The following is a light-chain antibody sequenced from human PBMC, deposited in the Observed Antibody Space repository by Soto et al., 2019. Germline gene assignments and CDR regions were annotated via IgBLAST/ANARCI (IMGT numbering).Light chain of an antibody. CDR2: KND. J-gene: IGLJ3*02. V-gene: IGLV1-47*01. CDR1: SSNIGRNY. Sequence: QSVPSQPPSASGTPGQRITISCSGSSSNIGRNYVYWYQQLPGTAPKLLIFKNDQRPSGVPDRFSGSKSGTSASLAISGLRPEDEADYYCATWDANLRGWVFGGGTKLTVL. CDR3: ATWDANLRGWV.